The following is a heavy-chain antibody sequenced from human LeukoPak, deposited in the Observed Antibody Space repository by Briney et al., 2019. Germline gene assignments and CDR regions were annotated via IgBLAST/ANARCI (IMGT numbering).Heavy chain of an antibody. D-gene: IGHD3-22*01. V-gene: IGHV3-53*05. Sequence: PGGSLRLSCAASGFTVSSNYMSWVRQAPGKGLEWVSVIYSGGSTYYADSVKGRFTISRDNSKNTLYLQMNSLRAEDTAVYYCARGGVSGYRTPPSLFDYWGQGTLVTVSS. CDR2: IYSGGST. CDR1: GFTVSSNY. CDR3: ARGGVSGYRTPPSLFDY. J-gene: IGHJ4*02.